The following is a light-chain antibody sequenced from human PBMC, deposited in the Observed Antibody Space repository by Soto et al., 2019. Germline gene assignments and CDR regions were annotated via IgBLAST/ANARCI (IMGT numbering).Light chain of an antibody. Sequence: QSALTQPASVSGSPGQSITISCTGTSSDIGNYNLVSWYQQRPGKAPKLMLYEGTKRPSGVSKRFSGSKSGNTASLTISGLQAEDEADYYCCSYAGYNVHVLFGGWTKLTVL. V-gene: IGLV2-23*01. CDR3: CSYAGYNVHVL. CDR2: EGT. J-gene: IGLJ2*01. CDR1: SSDIGNYNL.